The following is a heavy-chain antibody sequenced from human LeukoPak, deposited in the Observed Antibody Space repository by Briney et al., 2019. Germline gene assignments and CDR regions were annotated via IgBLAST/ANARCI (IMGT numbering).Heavy chain of an antibody. CDR2: ISAYNGNT. D-gene: IGHD3-22*01. CDR1: GYTFTSYG. CDR3: ARDLVLDYYDSSGYDGYFDY. Sequence: ASVKVSCKASGYTFTSYGISWVRQAPGQGLEWMGWISAYNGNTNYAQKLQGRVTITTDTSTSTAYMELRSLRSDDTAVYYCARDLVLDYYDSSGYDGYFDYWGQGTLVTVSS. V-gene: IGHV1-18*01. J-gene: IGHJ4*02.